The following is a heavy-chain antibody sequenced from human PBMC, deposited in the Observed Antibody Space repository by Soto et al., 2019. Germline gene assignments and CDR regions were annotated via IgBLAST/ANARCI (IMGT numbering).Heavy chain of an antibody. CDR2: INHSGGT. Sequence: QVQLQQWGAGLLKPSETLSLTCAVYGGSLSDYNWSWIRQSPGKGLEWIGEINHSGGTNYNPSLTSRATXLVSTXXNQVSLKLSSVTAADSAMYYCARDPQGDDRLDCDYWGQGTLVTVSS. V-gene: IGHV4-34*01. J-gene: IGHJ4*02. CDR1: GGSLSDYN. CDR3: ARDPQGDDRLDCDY. D-gene: IGHD1-26*01.